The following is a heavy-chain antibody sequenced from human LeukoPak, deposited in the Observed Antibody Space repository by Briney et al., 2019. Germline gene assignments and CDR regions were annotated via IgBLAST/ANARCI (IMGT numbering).Heavy chain of an antibody. CDR3: ARGYSSGWYNWCDP. J-gene: IGHJ5*02. D-gene: IGHD6-19*01. V-gene: IGHV4-59*08. CDR2: IYYSGST. Sequence: SETLSLTCTVSGGSISSYYWSWIRQPPGKGLEWIGYIYYSGSTNYNPSLKSRVTISVDTSKNQFSLKLSSVTAADTAVYYCARGYSSGWYNWCDPWGQGTLVTVSS. CDR1: GGSISSYY.